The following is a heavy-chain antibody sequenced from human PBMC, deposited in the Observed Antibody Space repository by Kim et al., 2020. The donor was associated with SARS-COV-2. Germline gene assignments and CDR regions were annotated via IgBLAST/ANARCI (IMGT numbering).Heavy chain of an antibody. Sequence: RYSPSLKSRLTITKDTSKNQVVLTMTNMDPVDTATYYCAQLIAAAGPLDYWGQGTLVTVSS. D-gene: IGHD6-13*01. CDR3: AQLIAAAGPLDY. V-gene: IGHV2-5*01. J-gene: IGHJ4*02.